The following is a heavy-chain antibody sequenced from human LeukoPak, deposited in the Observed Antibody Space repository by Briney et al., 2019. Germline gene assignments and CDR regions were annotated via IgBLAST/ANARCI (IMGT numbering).Heavy chain of an antibody. V-gene: IGHV4-59*01. CDR2: IYYSGST. CDR3: ASAYSSSSVIDY. D-gene: IGHD6-6*01. Sequence: PSETLSLTCTVSGGSISSYYWSWIRQPPGKGLEWIGYIYYSGSTNYNPSLKSRVTISVDTSKNQFPLKLSSVTAADTAVYYCASAYSSSSVIDYWGQGTLVTVSS. CDR1: GGSISSYY. J-gene: IGHJ4*02.